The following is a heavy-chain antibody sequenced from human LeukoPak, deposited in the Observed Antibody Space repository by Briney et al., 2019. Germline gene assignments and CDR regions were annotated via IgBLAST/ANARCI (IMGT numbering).Heavy chain of an antibody. V-gene: IGHV3-33*01. CDR3: ARDGGILGYCSSTSCGEPFDY. CDR1: GFTFSSYG. Sequence: PGGSLRLSCAASGFTFSSYGMHWVRQAPGKGLEWVAVIWYDGSNKYYADSVKGRFTISRDNSKNTLYLQMNSLRAEDTAVYYCARDGGILGYCSSTSCGEPFDYWGQGTLVTASS. CDR2: IWYDGSNK. D-gene: IGHD2-2*01. J-gene: IGHJ4*02.